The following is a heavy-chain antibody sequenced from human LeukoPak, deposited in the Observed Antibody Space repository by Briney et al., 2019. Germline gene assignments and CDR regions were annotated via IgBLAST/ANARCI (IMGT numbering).Heavy chain of an antibody. CDR1: GGSISSYY. Sequence: SETLSLTCTVSGGSISSYYWSWIRQPPGKGLEWIGYIYYSGISNYNPSLKSRVTISVDTSKNQFSLKLASVTAADTAVYYCARVDDTSGYFYKFDYWGQGTLVTVST. D-gene: IGHD3-22*01. CDR2: IYYSGIS. CDR3: ARVDDTSGYFYKFDY. V-gene: IGHV4-59*01. J-gene: IGHJ4*02.